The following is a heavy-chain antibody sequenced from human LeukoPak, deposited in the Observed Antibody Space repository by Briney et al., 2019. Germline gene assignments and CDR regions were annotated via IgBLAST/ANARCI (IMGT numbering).Heavy chain of an antibody. CDR1: GFTFSSYA. D-gene: IGHD6-13*01. Sequence: GGSLRLSCAASGFTFSSYAMSWVRQAPGKGLEWVSAISGSGGSTYYADSVKGRSTISRDNSKNTLYLQMNSLRAEDTAVYCCAKWYSSSWGKYYFDYWGQGTLVTVSS. CDR3: AKWYSSSWGKYYFDY. J-gene: IGHJ4*02. V-gene: IGHV3-23*01. CDR2: ISGSGGST.